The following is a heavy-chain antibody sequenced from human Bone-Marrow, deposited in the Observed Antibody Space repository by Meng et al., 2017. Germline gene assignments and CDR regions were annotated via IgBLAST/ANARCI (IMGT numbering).Heavy chain of an antibody. CDR1: GYTFTSYY. CDR2: INPSGGST. J-gene: IGHJ6*02. V-gene: IGHV1-46*01. D-gene: IGHD3-16*01. CDR3: ARSIIRSVFGGGYYYYGMDV. Sequence: ASVKVSCKASGYTFTSYYMHWVRQAPGQGLEWMGIINPSGGSTSYAQKFQGRVTMTRDTSTSTVYMELSSLRSEDTAVYYCARSIIRSVFGGGYYYYGMDVWGQGTTVTVSS.